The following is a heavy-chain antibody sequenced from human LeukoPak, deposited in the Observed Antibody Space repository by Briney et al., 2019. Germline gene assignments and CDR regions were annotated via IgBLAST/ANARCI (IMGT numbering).Heavy chain of an antibody. CDR1: GGSISGSGYY. CDR3: ARRMGGDSGDHYFVY. Sequence: SETLSVTRTVSGGSISGSGYYWGCIRQPPGKGLEWIVSNHYSGSGYYNPSLKSRVTISVDTSKNQFSLMLSSVTAADTAVYYCARRMGGDSGDHYFVYWLQGTLVTVSS. D-gene: IGHD3-16*01. J-gene: IGHJ4*02. V-gene: IGHV4-39*01. CDR2: NHYSGSG.